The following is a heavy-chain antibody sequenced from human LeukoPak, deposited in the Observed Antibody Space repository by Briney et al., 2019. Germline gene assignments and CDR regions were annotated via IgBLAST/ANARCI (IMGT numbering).Heavy chain of an antibody. D-gene: IGHD4-17*01. CDR1: GFTFSSYW. V-gene: IGHV3-15*01. J-gene: IGHJ4*02. CDR3: TTDGHPTVTNQFDY. CDR2: IKSKTDGGTT. Sequence: GGSLRLSCAASGFTFSSYWMSWVRQAPGKGLEWVGRIKSKTDGGTTDYAAPVKGRFTISRDDSKNTLYLQMNSLKTEDTAVYYCTTDGHPTVTNQFDYWGQGTLVTVSS.